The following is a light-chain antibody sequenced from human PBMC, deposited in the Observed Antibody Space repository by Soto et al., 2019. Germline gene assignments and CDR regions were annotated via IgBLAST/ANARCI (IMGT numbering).Light chain of an antibody. Sequence: QSALTQPASVSGSPGQSITLSCTGTSSDVGRYNLVSWYQHHPGKAPKLIIYEASKRPSGVSNRFSGTKSDNTASLTISGLQAEDEADYYCCSYAGSSTVVFGGGTKVTVL. CDR3: CSYAGSSTVV. J-gene: IGLJ2*01. CDR1: SSDVGRYNL. CDR2: EAS. V-gene: IGLV2-23*01.